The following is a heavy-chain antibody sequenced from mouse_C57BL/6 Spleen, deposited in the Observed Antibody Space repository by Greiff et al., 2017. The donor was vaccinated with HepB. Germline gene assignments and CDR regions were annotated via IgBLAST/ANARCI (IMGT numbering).Heavy chain of an antibody. CDR3: ASEDYDVRGYFDY. Sequence: QVQLQQPGAELVRPGTSVKLSCKASGYTFTSYWMHWVKQRPGQGLEWIGVIDPSDSYTNYNQKFKGKATLTVDTSSSTAYMQLSSLTSEDSAVYYGASEDYDVRGYFDYWGQGTTLTVSS. J-gene: IGHJ2*01. CDR2: IDPSDSYT. CDR1: GYTFTSYW. V-gene: IGHV1-59*01. D-gene: IGHD2-4*01.